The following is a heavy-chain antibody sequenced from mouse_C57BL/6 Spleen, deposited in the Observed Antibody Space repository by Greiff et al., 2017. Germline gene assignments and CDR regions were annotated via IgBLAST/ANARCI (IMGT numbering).Heavy chain of an antibody. V-gene: IGHV1-61*01. CDR3: ARGGLLHFDY. J-gene: IGHJ2*01. Sequence: QVQLQQPGAELVRPGSSVKLSCKASGYTFTSYWMDWVKQRPGQGLEWIGNIYPSDSETHYNQKFKDKATLTVDKSSSTAYMQLSSLTSEDSAVYCWARGGLLHFDYWGQGTTLTVSS. CDR2: IYPSDSET. CDR1: GYTFTSYW. D-gene: IGHD2-3*01.